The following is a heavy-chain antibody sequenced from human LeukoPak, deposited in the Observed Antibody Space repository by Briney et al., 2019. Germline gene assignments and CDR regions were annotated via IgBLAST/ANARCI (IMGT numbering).Heavy chain of an antibody. D-gene: IGHD4-23*01. CDR1: GFPFSSFG. CDR2: TSYDGSNK. Sequence: SGGSLRLSCAASGFPFSSFGIHGVRQAPGRGLEWVAVTSYDGSNKYYADSVKGRFTISRDNSKNTLYLQMNSLRAEDTAVYYCAKDYGGNNYDTLDIWGQGTMVAVSS. V-gene: IGHV3-30*18. CDR3: AKDYGGNNYDTLDI. J-gene: IGHJ3*02.